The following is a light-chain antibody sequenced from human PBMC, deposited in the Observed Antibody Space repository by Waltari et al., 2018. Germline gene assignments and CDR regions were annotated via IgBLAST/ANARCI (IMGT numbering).Light chain of an antibody. Sequence: DIQMTQSPSTLSASVGDRVTLTGPASQSIRRWVAWYQQRPGKAPKLLIYDAYSLKSGVPARFSGSGFGTEFTLTISSLQPDDFATYYCQQYNSSSGTFGQGTEVEIK. V-gene: IGKV1-5*01. CDR2: DAY. J-gene: IGKJ1*01. CDR1: QSIRRW. CDR3: QQYNSSSGT.